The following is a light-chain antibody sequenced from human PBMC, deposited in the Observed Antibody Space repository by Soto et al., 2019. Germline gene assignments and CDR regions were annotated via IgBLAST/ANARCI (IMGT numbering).Light chain of an antibody. CDR1: RSISNY. V-gene: IGKV1-39*01. CDR3: LQSYTAPYT. CDR2: GAS. Sequence: DIQMTQSPSSLSASVGDAVSLTCRASRSISNYLNWHQQKPGRAPKLLISGASSLQRGVPSRFSGSGSGTTFTLTITSLQPDDFAIYFCLQSYTAPYTFGPGTKVDIK. J-gene: IGKJ3*01.